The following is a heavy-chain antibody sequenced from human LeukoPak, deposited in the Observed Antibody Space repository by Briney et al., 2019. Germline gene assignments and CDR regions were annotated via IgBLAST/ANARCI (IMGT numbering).Heavy chain of an antibody. J-gene: IGHJ4*02. CDR1: GGSISSSSYY. D-gene: IGHD2-15*01. V-gene: IGHV4-39*07. Sequence: SETLTLTCTVSGGSISSSSYYWGWIRQPPGKGLEWIGSIYYSGSTYYNPSLKSRVTISVDTSKNQFSLKLSSVTAADTAVYYCARDGPPQWWLVDYWGQGTLVTVSS. CDR3: ARDGPPQWWLVDY. CDR2: IYYSGST.